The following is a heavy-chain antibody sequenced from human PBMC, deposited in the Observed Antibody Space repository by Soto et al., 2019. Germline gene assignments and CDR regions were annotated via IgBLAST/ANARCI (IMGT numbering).Heavy chain of an antibody. CDR2: ISGYNGNT. J-gene: IGHJ6*02. D-gene: IGHD3-22*01. CDR1: GYTFTNYG. CDR3: ARDREYYYDSSGNYYYHYGMDV. Sequence: QVQLVESGAEVKKPGASVKVSCKASGYTFTNYGISWVRQAPGQGLEWMGWISGYNGNTKYAQKFQGGVTMTTDTPTNTAYMELRGLRSDDTAVYYCARDREYYYDSSGNYYYHYGMDVWGQGTTVTVS. V-gene: IGHV1-18*04.